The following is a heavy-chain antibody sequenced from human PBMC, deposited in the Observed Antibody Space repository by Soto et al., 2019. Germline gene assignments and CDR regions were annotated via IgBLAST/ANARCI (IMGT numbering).Heavy chain of an antibody. J-gene: IGHJ5*02. CDR3: ARVTLKAGNWFDP. Sequence: QVQLVQSGAEVKKPGASGKVSCKASGYTFTDYFIHWVRQAPGQGFEWMGWINPKSCGTNYAQKFQGRVTMTRDTSNSTAYMELRGLRSDDTAVYYCARVTLKAGNWFDPWGQGTLVTVSS. CDR1: GYTFTDYF. V-gene: IGHV1-2*02. CDR2: INPKSCGT.